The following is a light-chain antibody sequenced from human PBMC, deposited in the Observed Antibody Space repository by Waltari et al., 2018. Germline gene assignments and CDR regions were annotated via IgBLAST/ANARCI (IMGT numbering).Light chain of an antibody. J-gene: IGLJ1*01. CDR2: DDS. CDR3: QVWDSSSDHPGV. V-gene: IGLV3-21*03. CDR1: NIGSKR. Sequence: SYVLTHPPSVSVAPGKPARITWGGNNIGSKRVHWYQQKPGQAPVLFVYDDSDRPSGIPKRFSGSNSGNTATLTISRVEAGDEADYYCQVWDSSSDHPGVFGTGTKVTVL.